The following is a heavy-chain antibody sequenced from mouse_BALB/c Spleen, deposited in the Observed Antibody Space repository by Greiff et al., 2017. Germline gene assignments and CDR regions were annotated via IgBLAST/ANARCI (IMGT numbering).Heavy chain of an antibody. CDR3: ARSIFFYAMDY. Sequence: EVQLVESGGGLVQPGGSRKLSCAASGFTFSSFGMHWVRQAPEKGLEWVAYISSGSSTIYYADTVKGRFTISRDNPKNTLFLQMTSLRSEDTAMYYCARSIFFYAMDYWGQGTSVTVSS. CDR2: ISSGSSTI. CDR1: GFTFSSFG. J-gene: IGHJ4*01. V-gene: IGHV5-17*02.